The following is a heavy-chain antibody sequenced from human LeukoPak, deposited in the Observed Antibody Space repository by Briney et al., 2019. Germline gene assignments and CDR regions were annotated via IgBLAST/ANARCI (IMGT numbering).Heavy chain of an antibody. V-gene: IGHV4-39*07. D-gene: IGHD4-17*01. Sequence: PSETLSLTCTVSGGSISSSSYYWGRIRQPPGKGLEWIGSIYYSGSTYYNPSLKSRVTISLDTSKNQFSLKLRSVIAADTAVYYCARDPTVTTPFDYWGQGTLVTVSS. J-gene: IGHJ4*02. CDR2: IYYSGST. CDR3: ARDPTVTTPFDY. CDR1: GGSISSSSYY.